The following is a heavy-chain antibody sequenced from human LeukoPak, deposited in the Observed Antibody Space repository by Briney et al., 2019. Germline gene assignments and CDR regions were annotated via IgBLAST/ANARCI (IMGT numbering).Heavy chain of an antibody. V-gene: IGHV3-53*01. Sequence: PGGSLRLSCAASGFTVSSNYMSWVRQAPGKGLEWVSVICSGGSTYYADSVKGRFTISRDNAKNSLYLQMNSLRADDTAVYYCARSGSHDYWGQGTLVTVSS. CDR2: ICSGGST. J-gene: IGHJ4*02. CDR3: ARSGSHDY. CDR1: GFTVSSNY. D-gene: IGHD1-26*01.